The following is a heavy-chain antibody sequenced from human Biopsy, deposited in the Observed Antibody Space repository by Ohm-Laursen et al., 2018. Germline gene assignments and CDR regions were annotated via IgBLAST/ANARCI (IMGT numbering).Heavy chain of an antibody. V-gene: IGHV3-73*01. CDR2: IRSKAKSYAT. J-gene: IGHJ4*02. Sequence: GSLRLSCAASDFTFSASAVHWVRQASGKGLEWVGRIRSKAKSYATAYAASVTGRFTISRDDSKNTTYLQMNSLKTEDTAVYYCTLEGAGFDNWGQGTLVTVSS. D-gene: IGHD3-10*01. CDR3: TLEGAGFDN. CDR1: DFTFSASA.